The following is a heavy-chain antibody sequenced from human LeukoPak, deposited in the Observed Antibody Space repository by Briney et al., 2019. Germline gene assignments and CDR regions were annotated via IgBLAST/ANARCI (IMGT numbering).Heavy chain of an antibody. D-gene: IGHD3-10*01. CDR1: GDSISSGGYY. V-gene: IGHV4-31*03. Sequence: PSQTLSLTCTVSGDSISSGGYYWGWIRQSPGKGLEWIGYIFHTGSTYYNPSLKSRITISVDTSNNQFSLKLTSVTAADTAVYYCARDDYYHSGSNGFHIWGQGALVTVSS. CDR2: IFHTGST. J-gene: IGHJ4*02. CDR3: ARDDYYHSGSNGFHI.